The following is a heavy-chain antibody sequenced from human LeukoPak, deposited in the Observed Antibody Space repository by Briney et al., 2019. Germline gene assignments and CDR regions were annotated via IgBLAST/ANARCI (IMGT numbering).Heavy chain of an antibody. CDR1: GFNFDDYV. J-gene: IGHJ4*02. CDR2: INWNGGSR. Sequence: PGGSLRLSCAASGFNFDDYVMTWVRQAPGKGLEWVSGINWNGGSRGYADSVKGRFTISRDNAKNSLYLQMNSLRAEDTALYYCASGGIYYGAAFDFWGQGSLVTVSA. CDR3: ASGGIYYGAAFDF. V-gene: IGHV3-20*04. D-gene: IGHD1-26*01.